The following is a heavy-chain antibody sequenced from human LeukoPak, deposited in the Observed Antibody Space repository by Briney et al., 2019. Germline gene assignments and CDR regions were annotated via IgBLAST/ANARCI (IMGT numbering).Heavy chain of an antibody. J-gene: IGHJ4*02. CDR1: GGSISSTRHY. CDR3: ARSSRYSGYD. D-gene: IGHD5-12*01. CDR2: IFYSGST. Sequence: SETLSLTCTVSGGSISSTRHYWGWIRQPPGKGLEWIGSIFYSGSTNYNPSLKSRVTISVDTSKNQFSLKLSSVTAADTAVYYCARSSRYSGYDWGQGTLVTVSS. V-gene: IGHV4-39*07.